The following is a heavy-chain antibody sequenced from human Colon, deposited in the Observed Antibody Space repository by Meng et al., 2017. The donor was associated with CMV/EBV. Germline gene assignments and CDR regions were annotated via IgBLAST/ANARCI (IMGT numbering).Heavy chain of an antibody. Sequence: SETLSLTCAVSGDSITRSSWWSWVRQPPGKGLEWIGEIFHTGDTSYSLSLKSRVTMSVDKSRNEFSLKLTSVTAADTAVYYCADAPSDFWGQGILVTVSS. CDR2: IFHTGDT. CDR1: GDSITRSSW. J-gene: IGHJ4*02. CDR3: ADAPSDF. V-gene: IGHV4-4*02.